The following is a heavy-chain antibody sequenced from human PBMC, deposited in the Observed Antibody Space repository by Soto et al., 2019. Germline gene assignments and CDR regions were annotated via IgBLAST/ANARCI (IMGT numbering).Heavy chain of an antibody. V-gene: IGHV3-74*01. J-gene: IGHJ4*02. CDR3: ARDTDGLHY. CDR2: INTDGSII. CDR1: GLIFSNYK. Sequence: EVRLVESGGGLVQPGGSLRLSCAASGLIFSNYKMHWVRQAPGKGLVWVSRINTDGSIIDYADSVTGRFTVSRDNAKNTLYLQMNSLRADDTAVYYCARDTDGLHYWGQGTLVTVSS.